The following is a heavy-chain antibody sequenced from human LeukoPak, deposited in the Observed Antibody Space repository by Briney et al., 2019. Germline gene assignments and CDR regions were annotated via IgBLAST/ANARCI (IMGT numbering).Heavy chain of an antibody. Sequence: SQTLSLTCAISGDSVSSKSVPWNWVRQSPSRGLEYLGRTRYRSTWNTFYSLSVQGRITINADTSRNQVSLRLNSVTPEDTALYYCVRDFNWASDYWGQGTLVTVSS. J-gene: IGHJ4*02. CDR2: TRYRSTWNT. CDR3: VRDFNWASDY. D-gene: IGHD7-27*01. V-gene: IGHV6-1*01. CDR1: GDSVSSKSVP.